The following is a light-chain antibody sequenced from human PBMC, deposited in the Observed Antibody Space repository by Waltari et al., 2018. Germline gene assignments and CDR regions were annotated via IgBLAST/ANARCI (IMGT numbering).Light chain of an antibody. CDR3: QQYNSYSVT. V-gene: IGKV1-5*03. CDR2: NAS. J-gene: IGKJ3*01. Sequence: DIKMPQSTSTLSAYVGDRVTITCRASKSIGSWLARYQQKPGKAPKLLIYNASTLLSGVPSRFSGSGSGTEFTLNISSLQPDDFATYYCQQYNSYSVTFGPGTKVDIK. CDR1: KSIGSW.